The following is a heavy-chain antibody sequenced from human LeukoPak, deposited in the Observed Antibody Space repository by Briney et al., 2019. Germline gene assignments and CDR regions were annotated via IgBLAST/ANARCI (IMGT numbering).Heavy chain of an antibody. D-gene: IGHD5-24*01. CDR3: ARVRRGLRGYYFDY. Sequence: SETLSLTCTVSGGSISSYYWSWIRQPAGKGLEWIGRIYTSGSTNYNPSLKSRVTISVDTSKNQFSLKLSSVTAADTAVYYCARVRRGLRGYYFDYWGQGTLVTVSS. V-gene: IGHV4-4*07. J-gene: IGHJ4*02. CDR1: GGSISSYY. CDR2: IYTSGST.